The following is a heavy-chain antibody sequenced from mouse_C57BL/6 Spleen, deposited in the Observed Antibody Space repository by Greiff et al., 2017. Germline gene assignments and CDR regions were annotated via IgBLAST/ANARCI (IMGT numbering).Heavy chain of an antibody. Sequence: QVQLQQPGAELVKPGASVKLSCKASGYTFTSYWMHWVKQRPGQGLEWIGMIHPNSGSTNYNEKFKSKATLTVDKSSSTAYMQLSSLTSEDSAVYYCARSYTVEGFHVWGTGTTVTVSS. CDR1: GYTFTSYW. CDR3: ARSYTVEGFHV. V-gene: IGHV1-64*01. CDR2: IHPNSGST. J-gene: IGHJ1*03. D-gene: IGHD1-1*01.